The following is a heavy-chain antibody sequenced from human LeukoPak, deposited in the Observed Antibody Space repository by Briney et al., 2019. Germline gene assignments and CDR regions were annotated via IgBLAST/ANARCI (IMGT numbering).Heavy chain of an antibody. CDR2: ITTRSGST. D-gene: IGHD1-26*01. CDR3: AKESGSYSFSFDY. V-gene: IGHV3-23*01. Sequence: GGSLRLSCAASGFTFSSYAMSWVRQAPGKGLEWVSTITTRSGSTYYADSVKGRFTISRDNSKNTLYLQMNSLRAEDTAVYYCAKESGSYSFSFDYWGQGTLVTVSS. CDR1: GFTFSSYA. J-gene: IGHJ4*02.